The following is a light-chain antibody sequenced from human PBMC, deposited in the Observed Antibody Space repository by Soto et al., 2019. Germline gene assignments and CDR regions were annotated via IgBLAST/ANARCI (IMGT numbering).Light chain of an antibody. CDR1: TSNIGSNP. CDR3: AAWDDRLNAMV. Sequence: QSVLTQPPSAPGTPGQRVTISCSGSTSNIGSNPVNWYQQVPGTALKLLLYSNMRRPSGVPDRFSGSKSGTSVSLVISGLQSEDEDDYYCAAWDDRLNAMVFGGGTKLTVL. V-gene: IGLV1-44*01. J-gene: IGLJ3*02. CDR2: SNM.